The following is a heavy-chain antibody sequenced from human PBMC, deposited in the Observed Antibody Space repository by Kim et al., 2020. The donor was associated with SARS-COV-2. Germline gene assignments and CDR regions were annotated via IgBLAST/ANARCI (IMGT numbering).Heavy chain of an antibody. CDR1: GGSISSYY. CDR2: IYYSGST. V-gene: IGHV4-59*13. CDR3: TILTGYYYDAFDI. D-gene: IGHD3-9*01. J-gene: IGHJ3*02. Sequence: SETLSLTCTVSGGSISSYYWSWIRQPPGKGLEWIGYIYYSGSTNYNPSLKSRVTISVDTSKNQFSLKLSSVTAADTAVYYCTILTGYYYDAFDIWGQGTMVTVSS.